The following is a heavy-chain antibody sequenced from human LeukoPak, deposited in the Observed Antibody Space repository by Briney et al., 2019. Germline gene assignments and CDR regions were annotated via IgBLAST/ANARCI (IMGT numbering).Heavy chain of an antibody. CDR2: INHSGST. CDR1: GGSFSGYY. Sequence: ASETLSLTCAVYGGSFSGYYWSWIRQPPGKGLEWIGEINHSGSTNYNPSLKSRVTISVDTSKNQFSLKLSSVTAADTAVYYRARRGGPHSSSWYFSRGLGPAKPFQHWGQGTLVTVSS. J-gene: IGHJ1*01. V-gene: IGHV4-34*01. CDR3: ARRGGPHSSSWYFSRGLGPAKPFQH. D-gene: IGHD6-13*01.